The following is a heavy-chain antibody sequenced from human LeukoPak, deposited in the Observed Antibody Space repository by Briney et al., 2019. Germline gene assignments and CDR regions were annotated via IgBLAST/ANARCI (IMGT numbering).Heavy chain of an antibody. CDR2: ISGNGDST. Sequence: GGSLRLSCAASGFTFRRYDMSWVRQAPGKGLEWVSAISGNGDSTYYVDSVKGRFTISRDNSKNTLYLQMNSLRAEDTAVYYCAKGSDCSSPSCPIDYWGQGIQVTVSS. CDR3: AKGSDCSSPSCPIDY. D-gene: IGHD2-2*01. J-gene: IGHJ4*02. CDR1: GFTFRRYD. V-gene: IGHV3-23*01.